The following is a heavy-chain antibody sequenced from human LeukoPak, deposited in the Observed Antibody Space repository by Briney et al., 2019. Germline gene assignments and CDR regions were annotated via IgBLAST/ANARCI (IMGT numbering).Heavy chain of an antibody. V-gene: IGHV1-18*04. D-gene: IGHD3-3*01. J-gene: IGHJ4*02. CDR2: ISAYNGNT. Sequence: GASVKVSCKASGYTFTGYYMHWVRQAPGQGLEWMGWISAYNGNTNYAQKLQGRVTMTTDTSTSTAYMELRSLRSDDTAVYYCARDPRPITIFGVEGFDYWGQGTLVTVSS. CDR3: ARDPRPITIFGVEGFDY. CDR1: GYTFTGYY.